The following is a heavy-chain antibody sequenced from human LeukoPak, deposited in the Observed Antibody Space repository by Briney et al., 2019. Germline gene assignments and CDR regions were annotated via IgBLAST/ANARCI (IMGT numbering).Heavy chain of an antibody. CDR2: ISAYNGNT. Sequence: ASVRVSCKASGYTFTSNDINWVRQAPGQGLEWMGWISAYNGNTNYAQKLQGRVTMTTDTSTSTAYMELRSLRSDDTAVYYCARDKYCSSTSCRYRTDVWGKGTTVTVSS. D-gene: IGHD2-2*01. CDR3: ARDKYCSSTSCRYRTDV. CDR1: GYTFTSND. V-gene: IGHV1-18*01. J-gene: IGHJ6*04.